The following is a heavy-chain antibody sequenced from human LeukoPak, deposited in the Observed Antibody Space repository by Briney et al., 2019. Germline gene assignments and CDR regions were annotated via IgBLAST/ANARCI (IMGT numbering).Heavy chain of an antibody. CDR1: GGSISSSSYY. Sequence: SETLSLTCTVSGGSISSSSYYWGWIRQPPGKGLEWIGSIYYSGSTYYNPSLKSRVTISVDTSKNQFSLTLSSVTAADTAVYNGARQMVRGDTGPDYGGQGALVTVSS. CDR3: ARQMVRGDTGPDY. D-gene: IGHD3-10*01. J-gene: IGHJ4*02. CDR2: IYYSGST. V-gene: IGHV4-39*01.